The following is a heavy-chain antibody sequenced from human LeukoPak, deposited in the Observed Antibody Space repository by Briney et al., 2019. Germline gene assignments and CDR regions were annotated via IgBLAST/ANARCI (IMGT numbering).Heavy chain of an antibody. Sequence: GASVKVSCKASGYTFTSYYMRWVRQAPEQGLEWMGIINPSGGSTSYAQKFQGRVTMTRDTSTSTVYMELSSLRSEDTAVYYCARGNSIVVVTATFDYWGQGTLVTVSS. D-gene: IGHD2-21*02. V-gene: IGHV1-46*01. J-gene: IGHJ4*02. CDR3: ARGNSIVVVTATFDY. CDR1: GYTFTSYY. CDR2: INPSGGST.